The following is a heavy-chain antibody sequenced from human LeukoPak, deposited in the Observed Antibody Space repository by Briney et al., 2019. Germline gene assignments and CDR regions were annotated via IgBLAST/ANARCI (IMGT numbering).Heavy chain of an antibody. D-gene: IGHD5-18*01. CDR2: IVVGSGNT. J-gene: IGHJ4*02. CDR3: ARGPLSRRGYSYGPSTIDY. CDR1: GFTFTSSA. Sequence: SVKVSCKASGFTFTSSAMQWVRQARGQRLEWIGWIVVGSGNTNYAQKFQGRVTMTRDMSTSTVYMELSSLRSEDTAVYYCARGPLSRRGYSYGPSTIDYWGQGTLVTVSS. V-gene: IGHV1-58*02.